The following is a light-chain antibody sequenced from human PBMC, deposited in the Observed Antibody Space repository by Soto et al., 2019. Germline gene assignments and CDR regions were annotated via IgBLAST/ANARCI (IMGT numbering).Light chain of an antibody. Sequence: QAVVTLEPSLTVSPGGTVTLTCGSSTGAVTSDHYPYWLQQKPGQAPRTLIYDTKNKHSWTPARFSGSLLGGKAALTLAGAQPEDEADYYCLLSYTGASYVFGTGTKATVL. CDR3: LLSYTGASYV. V-gene: IGLV7-46*01. CDR2: DTK. CDR1: TGAVTSDHY. J-gene: IGLJ1*01.